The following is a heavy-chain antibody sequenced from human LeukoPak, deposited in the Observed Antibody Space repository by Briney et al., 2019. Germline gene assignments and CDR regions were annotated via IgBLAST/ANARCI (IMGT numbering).Heavy chain of an antibody. J-gene: IGHJ4*02. CDR3: ARVWSMVVTYDY. Sequence: GGSLRLSCAASGFTFSDYYMSWTRQAPGKGLEWVSYISSSGSTIYYADSVKGRFTISRDNAKNSLYLQTNSLRPEDTAVYYCARVWSMVVTYDYWGQGTLVTVSS. CDR1: GFTFSDYY. CDR2: ISSSGSTI. D-gene: IGHD4/OR15-4a*01. V-gene: IGHV3-11*04.